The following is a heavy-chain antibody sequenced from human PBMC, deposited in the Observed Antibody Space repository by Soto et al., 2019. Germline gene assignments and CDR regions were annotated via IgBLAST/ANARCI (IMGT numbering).Heavy chain of an antibody. V-gene: IGHV1-69*01. CDR3: ARDREDGSGTKYNWFDS. Sequence: QMQLVQSGAEVKKPGSSVKVSCKASGGTFGNLGISWLRQAPXXGXXXXXXTIPIFDTPHYAEKFRDRLTITADATSTAYMELTSLSSEDTATYYCARDREDGSGTKYNWFDSWGQGTLVTVSS. J-gene: IGHJ5*01. D-gene: IGHD3-10*01. CDR2: TIPIFDTP. CDR1: GGTFGNLG.